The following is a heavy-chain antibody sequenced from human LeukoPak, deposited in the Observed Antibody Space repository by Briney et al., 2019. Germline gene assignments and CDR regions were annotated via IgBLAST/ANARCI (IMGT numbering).Heavy chain of an antibody. CDR2: ISHSGST. V-gene: IGHV4-34*01. CDR1: GGSFSGYY. Sequence: PSETLSLTCDVYGGSFSGYYWNWIRQPPGKGLEWIGEISHSGSTNYNPSLKSRVTISVDTSKNQFSLKLNSVTAADTAVYYCARGIYDMDVWGQGTTVTVSS. CDR3: ARGIYDMDV. J-gene: IGHJ6*02.